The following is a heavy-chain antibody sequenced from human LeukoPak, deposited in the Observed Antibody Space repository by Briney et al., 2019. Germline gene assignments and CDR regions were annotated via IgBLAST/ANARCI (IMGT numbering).Heavy chain of an antibody. CDR1: GASISSYY. D-gene: IGHD3-10*01. J-gene: IGHJ6*02. V-gene: IGHV4-59*01. CDR3: ARVGGSGSYYYAMDV. Sequence: ASETLSLPCSVSGASISSYYWSWIRQPPGKGLEWIGYMYNSGRTNYNPSLKSRIAISVDTSKNQFSLKLSSVTAADTAVYYCARVGGSGSYYYAMDVWGQGTTVTVSS. CDR2: MYNSGRT.